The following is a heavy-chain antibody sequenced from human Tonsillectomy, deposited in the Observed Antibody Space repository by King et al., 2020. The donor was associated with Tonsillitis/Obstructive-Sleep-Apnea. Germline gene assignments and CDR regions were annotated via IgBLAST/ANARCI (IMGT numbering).Heavy chain of an antibody. D-gene: IGHD3-3*01. Sequence: VQLVESGGGVVQPGRSLRLSCAASGFTFSSYAMHWVRQAPGKGLEWVAVISYDGSKKYYADSVKGRFTISRDNSKNTLYLQMNSLRAEDTAVYYCARPQGYDFWSGYPLYYYMDVWGKGTTVTVSS. CDR2: ISYDGSKK. CDR3: ARPQGYDFWSGYPLYYYMDV. J-gene: IGHJ6*03. V-gene: IGHV3-30*01. CDR1: GFTFSSYA.